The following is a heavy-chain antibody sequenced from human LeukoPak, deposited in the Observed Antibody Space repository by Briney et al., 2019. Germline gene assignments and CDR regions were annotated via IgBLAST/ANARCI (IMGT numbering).Heavy chain of an antibody. Sequence: SETLSLTCTVSGGSISSYYWSWLRQPPGKGLEWIGYIHYSGSTHYNTSLKSRVTISVDTSKNQVSLKLRSVTAADTAVYYCARTTEGYAGGPGYSYYYYMDVWGKGTTVTISS. J-gene: IGHJ6*03. CDR2: IHYSGST. D-gene: IGHD5-12*01. CDR3: ARTTEGYAGGPGYSYYYYMDV. V-gene: IGHV4-59*01. CDR1: GGSISSYY.